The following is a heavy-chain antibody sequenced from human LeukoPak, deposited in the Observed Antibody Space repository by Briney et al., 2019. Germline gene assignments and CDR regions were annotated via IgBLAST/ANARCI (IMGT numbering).Heavy chain of an antibody. Sequence: GGSLRLSCAASGFTFSSYSMNWVRQAPGKGLEWVSYISSSSSTIYYADSVKGRFTISRDNAKNSLYLQMNSLRAEDTAVYYCAKERRPIVGARSDYWGQGTLVTVSS. J-gene: IGHJ4*02. CDR1: GFTFSSYS. V-gene: IGHV3-48*01. CDR3: AKERRPIVGARSDY. CDR2: ISSSSSTI. D-gene: IGHD1-26*01.